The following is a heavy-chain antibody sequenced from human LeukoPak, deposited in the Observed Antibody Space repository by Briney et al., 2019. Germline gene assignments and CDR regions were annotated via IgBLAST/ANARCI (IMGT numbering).Heavy chain of an antibody. V-gene: IGHV3-11*05. D-gene: IGHD6-13*01. CDR2: ISSSSSYT. CDR1: GFTFSDYY. Sequence: GGSLRLSCAASGFTFSDYYMSWIRQAPGKGLEWVSYISSSSSYTNYADSAKGRFTISRDNAKNSLYLQMNSLRAEDTAVYYCARVDVAARTWGQGTLVTVSS. J-gene: IGHJ5*02. CDR3: ARVDVAART.